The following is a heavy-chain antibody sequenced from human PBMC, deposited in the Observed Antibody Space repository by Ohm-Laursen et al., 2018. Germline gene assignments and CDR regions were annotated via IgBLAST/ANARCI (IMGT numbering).Heavy chain of an antibody. CDR1: GFTFSSYG. V-gene: IGHV3-30*18. D-gene: IGHD6-13*01. CDR3: AKPTAAGTNHYCFGMDV. Sequence: SLRLSCAASGFTFSSYGMHWVRQAPGKGLEWVAVISYDGSNKYYADSVKGRFTISRDNSKNTLYLQMNSLRAEDTAVYYCAKPTAAGTNHYCFGMDVWGQGTTVTVSS. J-gene: IGHJ6*02. CDR2: ISYDGSNK.